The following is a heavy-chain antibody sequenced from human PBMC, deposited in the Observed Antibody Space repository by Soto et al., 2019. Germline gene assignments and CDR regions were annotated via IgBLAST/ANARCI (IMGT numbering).Heavy chain of an antibody. CDR2: ISGSGGST. CDR1: GFTFSSYA. CDR3: AKDQEQQLVGGECDY. Sequence: GGSLRLSCAASGFTFSSYAMSWVRQAPGKGLEWVSAISGSGGSTYYADSVKGRFTISRDNSKNTLYLQMNSLRAEDTAVYYCAKDQEQQLVGGECDYWGQGTLVTVSS. D-gene: IGHD6-13*01. V-gene: IGHV3-23*01. J-gene: IGHJ4*02.